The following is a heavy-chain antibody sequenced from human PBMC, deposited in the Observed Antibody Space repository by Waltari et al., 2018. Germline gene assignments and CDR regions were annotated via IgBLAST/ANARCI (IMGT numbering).Heavy chain of an antibody. V-gene: IGHV4-59*01. CDR2: IDYSGST. D-gene: IGHD6-19*01. CDR3: ARGGIAVAGPFGWFDP. J-gene: IGHJ5*02. CDR1: GGSISSYY. Sequence: QVQLQESGPGLVKPSETLALTCTVSGGSISSYYWSWIRQPPGKGLEWIGYIDYSGSTNYDPSLKSRVTISVDTSKNQFSLKLSSVTAADTAVYYCARGGIAVAGPFGWFDPWGQGTLVTVSS.